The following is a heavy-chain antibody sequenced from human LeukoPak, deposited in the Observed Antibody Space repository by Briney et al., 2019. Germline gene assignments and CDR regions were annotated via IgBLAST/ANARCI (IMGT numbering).Heavy chain of an antibody. CDR2: IYYSGGT. V-gene: IGHV4-59*08. J-gene: IGHJ4*02. CDR1: GGSISSYY. CDR3: ARHIAAAGIFDY. D-gene: IGHD6-13*01. Sequence: PSETLSLTCTVSGGSISSYYWSWIRQPPGKGLEWIGYIYYSGGTNYNPSLKSRVTISVDTSKNQFSLKLSSVTAADTAVYYCARHIAAAGIFDYWGQGTLVTVSS.